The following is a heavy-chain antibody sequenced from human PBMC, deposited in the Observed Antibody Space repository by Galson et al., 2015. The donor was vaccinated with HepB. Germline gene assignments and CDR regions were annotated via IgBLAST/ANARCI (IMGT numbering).Heavy chain of an antibody. V-gene: IGHV3-11*06. CDR2: ISASTIYT. CDR1: GFTFSDYY. Sequence: SLRLSCAASGFTFSDYYMSWTRQAPGKGLEWLSYISASTIYTNYADSVKGRFTVSRDNAKNSLNLQMNSLRAEDTAVYYCARDADADYGDHTHFDSWGQGTLVTVSS. CDR3: ARDADADYGDHTHFDS. D-gene: IGHD4-17*01. J-gene: IGHJ4*02.